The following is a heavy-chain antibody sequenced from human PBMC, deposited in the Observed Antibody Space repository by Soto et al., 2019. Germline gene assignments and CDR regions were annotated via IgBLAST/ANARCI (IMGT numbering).Heavy chain of an antibody. CDR1: GFPFDSYS. Sequence: GGSLRLSCAVSGFPFDSYSMSWVRQAPGQGLEWLASLSSGSFYIFHADSIRGRFTISRDDAKNLLFLQMNSLTIEDTATYYCAREANTIYAPHGLDVWGQGTAVTDSS. J-gene: IGHJ6*02. V-gene: IGHV3-21*01. CDR2: LSSGSFYI. CDR3: AREANTIYAPHGLDV. D-gene: IGHD3-3*01.